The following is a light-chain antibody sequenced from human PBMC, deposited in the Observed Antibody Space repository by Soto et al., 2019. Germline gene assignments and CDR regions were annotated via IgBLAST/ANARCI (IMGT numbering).Light chain of an antibody. Sequence: RVMTHSPATLSVSPGARATLSCMASQSISSNLAWYQQKPGQTPRLLIYGASTRATGIPARLSGSGSGTDFTLTISSLQPEDFATYYCKQYKSFPLTFGEGTKVDIK. V-gene: IGKV3-15*01. J-gene: IGKJ4*01. CDR2: GAS. CDR1: QSISSN. CDR3: KQYKSFPLT.